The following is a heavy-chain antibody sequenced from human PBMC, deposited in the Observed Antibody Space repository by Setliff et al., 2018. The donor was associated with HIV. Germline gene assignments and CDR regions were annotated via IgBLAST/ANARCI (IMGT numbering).Heavy chain of an antibody. CDR1: GGTFSSYA. CDR2: ISGHSDSR. Sequence: GASVKVSCKASGGTFSSYAISWVRQAPGQGLEWMGWISGHSDSRKYGQKFDGRVTLTMDTSTSTAYMELMKLTPDDTAVYYCARGWELNVWGQGTPVTVSS. CDR3: ARGWELNV. D-gene: IGHD1-26*01. J-gene: IGHJ4*02. V-gene: IGHV1-18*01.